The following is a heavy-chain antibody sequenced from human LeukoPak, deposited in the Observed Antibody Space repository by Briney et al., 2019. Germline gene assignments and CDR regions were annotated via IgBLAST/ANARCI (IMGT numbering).Heavy chain of an antibody. CDR2: IYWDDDK. CDR1: GFSLSTSGVG. V-gene: IGHV2-5*02. J-gene: IGHJ3*02. D-gene: IGHD4-23*01. Sequence: SGPTLVKPTQTLTLTCTFSGFSLSTSGVGVGWIRQPPGKALEWLALIYWDDDKRYSPSLKSRLTITKDTSKNQVVLTMTNMDPVDTATYYCAHLYGGNSRGAFDIWGQGTMVTVSS. CDR3: AHLYGGNSRGAFDI.